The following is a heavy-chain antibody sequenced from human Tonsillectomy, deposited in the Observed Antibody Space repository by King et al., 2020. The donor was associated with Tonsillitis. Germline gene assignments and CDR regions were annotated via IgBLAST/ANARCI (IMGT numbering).Heavy chain of an antibody. CDR2: ISWDGGST. D-gene: IGHD4-17*01. J-gene: IGHJ4*02. CDR1: GFTFDDYT. Sequence: VQLVESGGVVVQPGGSPRLSCAASGFTFDDYTMHWVRQAPGKGLEWVSLISWDGGSTYHADSVKGRFTISRDNSKNSLYLQMNSLRTEDTALYYCAKPRGDYGDYCLDYWGQGTLVTVSS. V-gene: IGHV3-43*01. CDR3: AKPRGDYGDYCLDY.